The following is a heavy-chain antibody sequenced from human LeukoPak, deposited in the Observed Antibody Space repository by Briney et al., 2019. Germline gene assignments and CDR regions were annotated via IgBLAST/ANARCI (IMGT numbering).Heavy chain of an antibody. D-gene: IGHD3-10*01. CDR2: IHSSGST. Sequence: KPSETLSLTCTVSGGSISTYYWSWIRQPAGKGLEWIGRIHSSGSTNYSPSLKSRVTMLLDTSKNQFSLELSSVTAADTAVYYCAREAVHYGSRSLDYWGQGTLVTVSS. CDR3: AREAVHYGSRSLDY. CDR1: GGSISTYY. J-gene: IGHJ4*02. V-gene: IGHV4-4*07.